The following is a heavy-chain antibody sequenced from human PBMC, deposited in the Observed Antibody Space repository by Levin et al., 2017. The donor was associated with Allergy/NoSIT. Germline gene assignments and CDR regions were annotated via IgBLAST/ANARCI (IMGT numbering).Heavy chain of an antibody. D-gene: IGHD1-14*01. CDR1: GFTFRTYA. V-gene: IGHV3-48*02. CDR2: ITDSSTTI. J-gene: IGHJ6*02. CDR3: ARAQYNHYHYGMDV. Sequence: GASVKVSCAASGFTFRTYAMNWVRRPPGKGLEWVSYITDSSTTIYYADSVKGRFTISRDNAKNSLFLQMNSLRDEDTAVYYCARAQYNHYHYGMDVWGQGTTVTVSS.